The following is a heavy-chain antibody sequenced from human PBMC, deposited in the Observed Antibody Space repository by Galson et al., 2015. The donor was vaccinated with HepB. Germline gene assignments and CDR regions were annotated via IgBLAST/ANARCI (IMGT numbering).Heavy chain of an antibody. J-gene: IGHJ5*02. CDR1: GGSISSSSYY. CDR3: ARDLRAVVVPAASWFDP. V-gene: IGHV4-39*07. D-gene: IGHD2-2*01. CDR2: IYYSGST. Sequence: SETLSLTCTVSGGSISSSSYYWGWIRQPPGKGLEWVGSIYYSGSTYYNPSLKSRVTISVDTSKNQFSLKLSSVTAADTAVYYCARDLRAVVVPAASWFDPWGQGTLVTVSS.